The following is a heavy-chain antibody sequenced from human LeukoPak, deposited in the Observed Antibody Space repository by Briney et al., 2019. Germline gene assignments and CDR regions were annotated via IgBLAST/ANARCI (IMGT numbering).Heavy chain of an antibody. D-gene: IGHD3-3*01. CDR1: GYTFTGYY. CDR2: INPNSGGT. V-gene: IGHV1-2*02. CDR3: ARLMRYSDVWSGDHYGMDI. J-gene: IGHJ6*02. Sequence: ASVKVSCKASGYTFTGYYMHWVRQAPGQGLEWMGWINPNSGGTNYAQKFQGRVTMTRDTSISTAYMELSRLRSDDRAVYYCARLMRYSDVWSGDHYGMDIWGQGTTVTVSS.